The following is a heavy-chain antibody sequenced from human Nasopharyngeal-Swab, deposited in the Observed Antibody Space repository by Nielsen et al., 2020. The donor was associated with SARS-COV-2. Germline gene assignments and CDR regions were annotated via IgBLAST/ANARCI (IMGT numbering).Heavy chain of an antibody. Sequence: ASVKVSCKASGYTLTVLPIHWVRQAPGKGLEWMGTVVPEDGEPIYAQNFQGRVTMTEDTSTYTAYLELSSLRSEDTAVYYCASEGSGVFGVVIYAFDIWGQGTLVTVSS. J-gene: IGHJ3*02. CDR2: VVPEDGEP. CDR1: GYTLTVLP. CDR3: ASEGSGVFGVVIYAFDI. D-gene: IGHD3-3*01. V-gene: IGHV1-24*01.